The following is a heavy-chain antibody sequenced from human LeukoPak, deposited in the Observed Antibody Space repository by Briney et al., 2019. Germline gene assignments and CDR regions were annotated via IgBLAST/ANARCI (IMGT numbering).Heavy chain of an antibody. CDR1: GFTFSSYW. V-gene: IGHV3-7*01. Sequence: PGGSLRLSCAASGFTFSSYWMSWVRQAPGKGLEWVANIKQDGSEKYYVDSVKGRFTSSRDNAKNSLYLQMNSLRAEDTAVYYCARELSQWLDFYFDYWGQGTLVTVSS. CDR3: ARELSQWLDFYFDY. CDR2: IKQDGSEK. J-gene: IGHJ4*02. D-gene: IGHD6-19*01.